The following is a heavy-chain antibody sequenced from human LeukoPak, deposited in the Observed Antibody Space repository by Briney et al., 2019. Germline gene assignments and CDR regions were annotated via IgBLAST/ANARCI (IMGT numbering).Heavy chain of an antibody. D-gene: IGHD6-19*01. CDR2: ISYDGSNK. J-gene: IGHJ6*02. CDR3: AKDLLAVAANYYYYGMDV. CDR1: GFTFSSYG. Sequence: GGSLRLSCAASGFTFSSYGVHWVRQAPGKGLEWVAVISYDGSNKYYADSVKGRFTISRDNSKNTLYLQMNSLRAEDTAVYYCAKDLLAVAANYYYYGMDVWGQGTTVTVSS. V-gene: IGHV3-30*18.